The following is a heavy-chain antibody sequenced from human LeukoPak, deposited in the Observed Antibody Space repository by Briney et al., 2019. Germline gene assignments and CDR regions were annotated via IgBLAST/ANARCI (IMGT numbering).Heavy chain of an antibody. V-gene: IGHV3-53*01. CDR2: IYGDDET. CDR3: ARLYSGTYELDP. J-gene: IGHJ5*02. Sequence: GGSLRLSCAASGFTITTNYMNWVRQAPGKGLEWVSVIYGDDETNYADSVKGRFTISRDNSKNPLYLQMNSLRVEDTAVYYCARLYSGTYELDPWGQGTLVTVSS. CDR1: GFTITTNY. D-gene: IGHD1-26*01.